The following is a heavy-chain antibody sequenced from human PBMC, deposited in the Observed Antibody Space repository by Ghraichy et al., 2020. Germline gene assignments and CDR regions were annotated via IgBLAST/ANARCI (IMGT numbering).Heavy chain of an antibody. V-gene: IGHV3-13*01. D-gene: IGHD3-22*01. Sequence: SAIVTAGDTYYPGSVKGRFTISRANAKNSLYLQINSLRAGDTAVYYCARVRNYYDSSVNDYGMEVWGQGTTVTVSS. J-gene: IGHJ6*01. CDR2: IVTAGDT. CDR3: ARVRNYYDSSVNDYGMEV.